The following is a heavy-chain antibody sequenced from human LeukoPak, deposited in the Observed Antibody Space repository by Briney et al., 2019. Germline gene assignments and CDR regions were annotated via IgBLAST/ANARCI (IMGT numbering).Heavy chain of an antibody. CDR3: GRETIAATGTSVFFDY. J-gene: IGHJ4*02. V-gene: IGHV4-61*08. D-gene: IGHD6-13*01. CDR2: IYHSGST. CDR1: GASVSSSGYY. Sequence: PSETLSLTCTVSGASVSSSGYYWSWIRQPPGKGLEWIGYIYHSGSTNYNPSLKSRVTISVDTSKNQFSLKLTSMTAADTAVYYCGRETIAATGTSVFFDYWSQGTLVTVSS.